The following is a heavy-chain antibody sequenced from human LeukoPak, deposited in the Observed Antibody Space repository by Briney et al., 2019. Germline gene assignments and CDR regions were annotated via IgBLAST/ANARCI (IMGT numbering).Heavy chain of an antibody. J-gene: IGHJ3*02. CDR1: GFTFSSYA. V-gene: IGHV3-23*01. CDR3: AKDYDSSGYYGGAFDI. CDR2: ISGSGGST. Sequence: GGSLRLSXAASGFTFSSYAMSWVRQAPGQGLEWVSAISGSGGSTYYADSVKGRFTIFRDNSKNTLYLQMNSLRAEDTAVYYCAKDYDSSGYYGGAFDIWGQGTMVTVSS. D-gene: IGHD3-22*01.